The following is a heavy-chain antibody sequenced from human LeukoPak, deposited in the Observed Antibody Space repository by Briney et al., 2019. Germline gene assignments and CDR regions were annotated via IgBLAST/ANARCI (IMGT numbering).Heavy chain of an antibody. J-gene: IGHJ4*02. V-gene: IGHV1-2*02. CDR1: GYTFTGYY. CDR2: INPNSGGT. Sequence: ASVKVSCKASGYTFTGYYMHWVRQAPGQGLEWMGWINPNSGGTNYAQKFQGRVTMTRDTSISTAYMELSRLRSDDTAVYYCATGEGELSLGIDYWGQGTLVTVSS. D-gene: IGHD1-26*01. CDR3: ATGEGELSLGIDY.